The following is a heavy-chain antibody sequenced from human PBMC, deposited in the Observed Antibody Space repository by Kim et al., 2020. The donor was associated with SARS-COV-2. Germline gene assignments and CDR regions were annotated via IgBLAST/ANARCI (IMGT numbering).Heavy chain of an antibody. D-gene: IGHD3-22*01. Sequence: ASVKVSCKASGYTFTGYYMHWVRQAPGQGLEWMGWINPNSGGTNYAQKFQGRVTMTRDTSISTAYMELSRLRSDDTAVYYCARAGYYYDSRDAFDIWGQGTMVTVSS. CDR2: INPNSGGT. CDR1: GYTFTGYY. J-gene: IGHJ3*02. CDR3: ARAGYYYDSRDAFDI. V-gene: IGHV1-2*02.